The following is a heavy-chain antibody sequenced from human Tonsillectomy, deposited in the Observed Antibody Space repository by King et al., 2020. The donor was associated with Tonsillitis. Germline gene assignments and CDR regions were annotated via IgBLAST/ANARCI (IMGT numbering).Heavy chain of an antibody. Sequence: QLHESGPGLIKPSETVSLTCTVSGGSTSSSTYFWAWIRQPPGKGLEWIGSVFYIGSTYYNPSFRGRVNMSVDTSKNQVSLNLTSVTAADTAVYYCARQPEYRSGWYWYFDLWGRGTLVTVSS. J-gene: IGHJ2*01. CDR3: ARQPEYRSGWYWYFDL. CDR2: VFYIGST. CDR1: GGSTSSSTYF. V-gene: IGHV4-39*01. D-gene: IGHD6-19*01.